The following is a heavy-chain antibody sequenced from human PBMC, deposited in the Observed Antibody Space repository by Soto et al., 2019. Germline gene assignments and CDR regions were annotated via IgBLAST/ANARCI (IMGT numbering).Heavy chain of an antibody. J-gene: IGHJ6*02. CDR2: ISYDGSNK. V-gene: IGHV3-30-3*01. CDR3: AKDLQYYDFWSGLQIYYYYYGMDV. D-gene: IGHD3-3*01. Sequence: GGSLRLSCAASGFTFSSYAMHWVRQAPGKGLEWVAVISYDGSNKYYADSVKGRFTISRDNSKNTLYLQMNSLRAEDTAVYYCAKDLQYYDFWSGLQIYYYYYGMDVWGQGTTVTVSS. CDR1: GFTFSSYA.